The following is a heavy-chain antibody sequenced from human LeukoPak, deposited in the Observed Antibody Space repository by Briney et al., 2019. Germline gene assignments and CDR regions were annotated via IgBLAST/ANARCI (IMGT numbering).Heavy chain of an antibody. J-gene: IGHJ4*02. CDR1: GFTFSSYA. Sequence: GGSLRLSCAASGFTFSSYAMHWVRQAPGKGLEYVLAISRNGGSTYYANSVKGRFTISRDNSKNTLYLQMGSLRAEDMAVYYCARDVKTNYDSSGYKSGGFDYWGQGTLVTVSS. CDR3: ARDVKTNYDSSGYKSGGFDY. D-gene: IGHD3-22*01. V-gene: IGHV3-64*01. CDR2: ISRNGGST.